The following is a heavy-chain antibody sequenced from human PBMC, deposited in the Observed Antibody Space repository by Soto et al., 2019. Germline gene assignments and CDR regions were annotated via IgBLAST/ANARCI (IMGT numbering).Heavy chain of an antibody. CDR3: ARFSPARKTYDSNPGWFDP. D-gene: IGHD3-22*01. V-gene: IGHV4-59*01. J-gene: IGHJ5*02. Sequence: SETLSLTCTASGGSLNRYYWTWIRQTPGKGLEWIGYVSSTGSTNYNPSLKSRLTMSLDTSTNEDSLSLTSVTAADAAVYFCARFSPARKTYDSNPGWFDPWGQGIKVTVSS. CDR1: GGSLNRYY. CDR2: VSSTGST.